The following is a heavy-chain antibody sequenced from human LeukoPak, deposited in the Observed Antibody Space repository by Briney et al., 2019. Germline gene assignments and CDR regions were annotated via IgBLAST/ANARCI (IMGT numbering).Heavy chain of an antibody. V-gene: IGHV3-30*04. D-gene: IGHD6-13*01. J-gene: IGHJ5*02. CDR1: GFTFSSYA. CDR2: ISYDGSNK. CDR3: ARHDGPRVYSEFDP. Sequence: GGSLRLSCAASGFTFSSYAMHWVRQAPGKGLEWVAVISYDGSNKYYADSVKGRFTISRDNSKNTLYLQMNSLRAEDTAVYYCARHDGPRVYSEFDPWGQGTLVTVSS.